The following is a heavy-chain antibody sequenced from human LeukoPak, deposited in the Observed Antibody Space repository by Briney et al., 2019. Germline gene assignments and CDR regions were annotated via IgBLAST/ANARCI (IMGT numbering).Heavy chain of an antibody. Sequence: GASVKVSCKASGYTFTSYDINWVRQATGQGLEWMGWMNPNSGNTGYAQKFQGRVTMTRNTSISTAYMELSSLRSEDTAVYYCARDSNRGNWFDPWGQGTLVTVSS. CDR2: MNPNSGNT. CDR1: GYTFTSYD. J-gene: IGHJ5*02. D-gene: IGHD6-13*01. CDR3: ARDSNRGNWFDP. V-gene: IGHV1-8*01.